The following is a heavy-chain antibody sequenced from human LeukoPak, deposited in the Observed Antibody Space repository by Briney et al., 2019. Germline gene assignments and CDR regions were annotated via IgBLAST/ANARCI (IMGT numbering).Heavy chain of an antibody. Sequence: SQTLSLTCAISGDSVSSNSAAWNWIRQSPSRGLEWLGRTYYGSKWYNDYAVSVKSRITINPDTSKNQFSLQLSSVTAADTAVYYCARLPYGSGYWLHREGRDVWGKGTTVTISS. CDR3: ARLPYGSGYWLHREGRDV. J-gene: IGHJ6*04. D-gene: IGHD3-10*01. CDR2: TYYGSKWYN. V-gene: IGHV6-1*01. CDR1: GDSVSSNSAA.